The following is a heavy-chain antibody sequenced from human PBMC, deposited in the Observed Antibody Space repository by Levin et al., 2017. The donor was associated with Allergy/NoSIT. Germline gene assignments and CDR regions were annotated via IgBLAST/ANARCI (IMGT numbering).Heavy chain of an antibody. D-gene: IGHD3-16*01. Sequence: PGESLKISCKASGFTFTSSAVQWVRQARGQRLEWIGWIVVGSGNTNYAQKFQERVTITRDMSTSTAYMELSSLRSEDTAVYYCAAGRRLNGMDVWGQGTTVTVSS. V-gene: IGHV1-58*01. CDR3: AAGRRLNGMDV. CDR1: GFTFTSSA. J-gene: IGHJ6*02. CDR2: IVVGSGNT.